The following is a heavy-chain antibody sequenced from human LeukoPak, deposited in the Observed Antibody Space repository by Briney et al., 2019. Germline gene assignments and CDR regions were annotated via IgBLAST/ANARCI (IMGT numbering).Heavy chain of an antibody. Sequence: SETLSLTCTVSGGSISSYYWSWIRQPPGKGLEWIGYIYYSGSTNYNPSLKSRVTISVGTSKNQFSLKLSSVTAADTAVYYCARVKGILYYFDYWGQGTLVTVSS. V-gene: IGHV4-59*01. CDR3: ARVKGILYYFDY. CDR1: GGSISSYY. CDR2: IYYSGST. J-gene: IGHJ4*02.